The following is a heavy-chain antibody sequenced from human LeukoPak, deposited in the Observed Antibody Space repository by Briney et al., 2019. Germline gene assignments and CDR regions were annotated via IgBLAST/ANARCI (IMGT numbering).Heavy chain of an antibody. Sequence: SETLSLTCTVSGGSISSTNYFWGCIRQPPGKGLEWIGSIYYSGSTYYNPSLKSRVTMSVDTPKNQFSLKLSSVTAADTAVYYCARLPGYFYDRSGYPKLSSLIDYWGQGTLVTVSS. CDR3: ARLPGYFYDRSGYPKLSSLIDY. D-gene: IGHD3-22*01. V-gene: IGHV4-39*01. J-gene: IGHJ4*02. CDR2: IYYSGST. CDR1: GGSISSTNYF.